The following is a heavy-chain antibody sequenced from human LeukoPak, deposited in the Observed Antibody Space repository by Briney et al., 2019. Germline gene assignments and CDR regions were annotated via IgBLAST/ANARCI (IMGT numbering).Heavy chain of an antibody. CDR1: GFTFSSYA. CDR3: ATNRYSSGWYIDY. Sequence: GRSLRLSCAASGFTFSSYAMSWVRQAPGKGLEWVSAISGSGGSTYYADSVKGRFTISRDNSKNTLYLQMNSLRAEDTAVYYCATNRYSSGWYIDYWGQGTLVTVSS. CDR2: ISGSGGST. D-gene: IGHD6-19*01. V-gene: IGHV3-23*01. J-gene: IGHJ4*02.